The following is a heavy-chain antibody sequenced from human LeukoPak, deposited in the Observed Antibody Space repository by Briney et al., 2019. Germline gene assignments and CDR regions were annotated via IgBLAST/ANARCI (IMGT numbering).Heavy chain of an antibody. D-gene: IGHD2/OR15-2a*01. CDR2: IYYSEST. J-gene: IGHJ2*01. CDR1: GGSISSYY. V-gene: IGHV4-59*01. Sequence: KPSETLSLTCTVSGGSISSYYWSWIRQPPGKGLEWIGYIYYSESTNYNPSLKSRVTISVDTSKNQFSLKLSSVTAADTAVYYCARRDSTYWYFDVWGRGTLVTVSS. CDR3: ARRDSTYWYFDV.